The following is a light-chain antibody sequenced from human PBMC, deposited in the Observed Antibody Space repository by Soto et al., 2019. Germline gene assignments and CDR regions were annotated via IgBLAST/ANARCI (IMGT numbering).Light chain of an antibody. V-gene: IGKV1-6*01. Sequence: AIQMTQSPSSLSASVGDRVTITCRASQGIRNDLGWYQQKPGKAPKVLIFAASTLQSGVPSRFSGSGSGTDFTLTISSLQPEDFATYYCQKDHSYPWTFGQGTKVEIK. CDR3: QKDHSYPWT. CDR1: QGIRND. J-gene: IGKJ1*01. CDR2: AAS.